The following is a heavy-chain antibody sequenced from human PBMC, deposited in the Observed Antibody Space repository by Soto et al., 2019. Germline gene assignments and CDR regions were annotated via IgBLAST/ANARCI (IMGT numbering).Heavy chain of an antibody. V-gene: IGHV3-30*03. CDR1: GFTFTSYG. J-gene: IGHJ4*02. CDR3: VSDRGYGHASVPYS. D-gene: IGHD5-18*01. CDR2: ISYDGGLQ. Sequence: QAHLVESGGGVVQPGRSLRLSCAASGFTFTSYGMHWVRQAPGTRLEWVAVISYDGGLQHYAGSVKGRFTIYRDNSKNMVLLQMNSLRAEDTAVYYCVSDRGYGHASVPYSWGQGTLVSVSS.